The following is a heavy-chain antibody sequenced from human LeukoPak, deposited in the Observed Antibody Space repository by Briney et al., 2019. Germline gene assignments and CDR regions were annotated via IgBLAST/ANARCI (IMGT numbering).Heavy chain of an antibody. CDR3: GTVRGPDSSRWYSDY. Sequence: PGGSLRLSCAASGFTFSSYSMNWVRQAPGKGLEWVSSISSSSSYIYYADSVKGRFTISRDNAKNSLYLQMNSLRAEDTAVYYCGTVRGPDSSRWYSDYWGQGTLVTVSS. D-gene: IGHD6-13*01. J-gene: IGHJ4*02. V-gene: IGHV3-21*01. CDR2: ISSSSSYI. CDR1: GFTFSSYS.